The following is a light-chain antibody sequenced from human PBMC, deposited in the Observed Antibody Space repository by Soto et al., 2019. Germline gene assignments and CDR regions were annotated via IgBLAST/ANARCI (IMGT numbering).Light chain of an antibody. J-gene: IGKJ2*01. CDR2: DAS. Sequence: DIQMTQSPSTLSASVGDRVTITCRASQSISRLLTWYQQKPGKAPKVLIYDASSLESGVPSRFSGSGSGTEFTLTITSLQPDDLGTYYCQQYNSPATFGQGTKLEIK. CDR1: QSISRL. V-gene: IGKV1-5*01. CDR3: QQYNSPAT.